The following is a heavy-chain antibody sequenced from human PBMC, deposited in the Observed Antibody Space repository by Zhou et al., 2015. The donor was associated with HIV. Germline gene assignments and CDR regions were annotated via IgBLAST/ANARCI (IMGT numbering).Heavy chain of an antibody. CDR1: GGTFSNYA. V-gene: IGHV1-69*06. D-gene: IGHD1-20*01. J-gene: IGHJ5*02. CDR2: IIPFFGTA. Sequence: QVQLVQSGAEVKKSGSSVKVSCQTSGGTFSNYAFIWVRQAPGQGLVWMGGIIPFFGTANYAQKFQGRVTITADKSTSTAYMELSSLRSEDTAVYYCARLRGNWNADVDPWGQGTLVTVSS. CDR3: ARLRGNWNADVDP.